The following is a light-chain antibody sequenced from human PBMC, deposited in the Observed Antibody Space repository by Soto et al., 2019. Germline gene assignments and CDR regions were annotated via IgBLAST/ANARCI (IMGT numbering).Light chain of an antibody. CDR3: QQYNSWPPIT. Sequence: IELSRAPDTQYVSPVQGPTLCCKPSQSVSTKLAWYQQKAGQAPRLLIYGASTRATGIPDRFSGSGSGTEFTLTISSLQSEDFAVYYCQQYNSWPPITFGQGTRLEIK. J-gene: IGKJ5*01. CDR1: QSVSTK. V-gene: IGKV3-15*01. CDR2: GAS.